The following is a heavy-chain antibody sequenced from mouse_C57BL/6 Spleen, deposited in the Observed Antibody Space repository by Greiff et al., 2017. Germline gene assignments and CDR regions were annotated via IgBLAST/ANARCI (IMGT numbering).Heavy chain of an antibody. V-gene: IGHV10-1*01. CDR1: GFSFNTYA. J-gene: IGHJ4*01. CDR3: VRHSRIYYDYDGGYAMDY. D-gene: IGHD2-4*01. Sequence: EVQLVESGGGLVQPKGSLKLSCAASGFSFNTYAMNWVRQAPGKGLEWVARIRSKSNNYATYYADSVKDRFTISRDDSDSMLYLQMNNLKTEDTAMYYCVRHSRIYYDYDGGYAMDYWGQGTSVTVSS. CDR2: IRSKSNNYAT.